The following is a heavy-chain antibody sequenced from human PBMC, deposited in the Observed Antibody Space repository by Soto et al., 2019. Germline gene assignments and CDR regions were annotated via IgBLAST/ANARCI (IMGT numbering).Heavy chain of an antibody. CDR2: MNPNSGNT. D-gene: IGHD6-13*01. J-gene: IGHJ5*02. Sequence: ASVKVSCKASGYTFTSYDINWVRQATGQGLEWMGWMNPNSGNTGYAQKFQGRVTMTRNTSISTAYMELSSLRSEDTAVYYCARGSYSSSWYANWFDPWGQGTLVTVSS. V-gene: IGHV1-8*01. CDR1: GYTFTSYD. CDR3: ARGSYSSSWYANWFDP.